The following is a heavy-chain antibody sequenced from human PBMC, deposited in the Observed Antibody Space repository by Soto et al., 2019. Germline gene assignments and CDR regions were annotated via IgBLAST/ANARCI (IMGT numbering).Heavy chain of an antibody. CDR2: ISAYNGNT. D-gene: IGHD2-2*01. Sequence: QVQLVQSGAEVKKPGASVKVSCKASGYTFTSYGISWVRQAPGQGLEWMGWISAYNGNTNYAQKLQGRITMATDTDESAAAMERRSLRSDDAAVYYCAGGVPGDSWGQGTLVTVAS. V-gene: IGHV1-18*01. J-gene: IGHJ4*02. CDR1: GYTFTSYG. CDR3: AGGVPGDS.